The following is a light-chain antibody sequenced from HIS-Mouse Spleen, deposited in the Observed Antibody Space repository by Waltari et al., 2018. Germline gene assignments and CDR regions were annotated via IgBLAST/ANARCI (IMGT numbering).Light chain of an antibody. Sequence: HSALTQPASVSGSPGQSITISCPGTSSDVGGYNYVSWYQPHPGKAPKLMIYEVSNRPSGVSNRFSGSKSGNTASLTISGLQAEDEADYYCSSYTSSSTYVFGTGTKVTVL. V-gene: IGLV2-14*01. CDR2: EVS. CDR1: SSDVGGYNY. CDR3: SSYTSSSTYV. J-gene: IGLJ1*01.